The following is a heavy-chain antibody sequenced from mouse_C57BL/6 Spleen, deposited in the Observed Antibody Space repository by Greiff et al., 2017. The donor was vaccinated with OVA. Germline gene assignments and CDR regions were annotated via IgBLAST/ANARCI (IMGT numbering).Heavy chain of an antibody. Sequence: EVKLVESAGGLVQPGSSMKLSCTASGFTFSDYYMAWVRQVPEKGLEWVANINYDGSSTYYLDSLKSRFIISRDNAKNILYLQMSSLKSEDTATYYCARIYRVYFDYWGQGTTLTVSS. V-gene: IGHV5-16*01. J-gene: IGHJ2*01. CDR2: INYDGSST. D-gene: IGHD2-1*01. CDR1: GFTFSDYY. CDR3: ARIYRVYFDY.